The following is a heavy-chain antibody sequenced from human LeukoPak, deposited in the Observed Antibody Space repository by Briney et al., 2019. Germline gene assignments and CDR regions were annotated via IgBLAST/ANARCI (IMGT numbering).Heavy chain of an antibody. J-gene: IGHJ3*02. V-gene: IGHV1-69*02. Sequence: GSXXKVSCKASGGTFSSYTISWVRQAPGQGLEWMGRIIPILGIANYAQKLQGRVTITADKSTSTAYMELSSLRSEDTAVYYCATTFRSESAFDIWGQGTMVTVSS. CDR2: IIPILGIA. CDR1: GGTFSSYT. CDR3: ATTFRSESAFDI. D-gene: IGHD2/OR15-2a*01.